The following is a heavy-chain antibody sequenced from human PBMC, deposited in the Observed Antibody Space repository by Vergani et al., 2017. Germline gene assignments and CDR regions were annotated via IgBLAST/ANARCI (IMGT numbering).Heavy chain of an antibody. Sequence: QVQLQESGPGLVKPSQTLSLTCTVSGGSISSGGYYWSWIRQHPGKGLGWIGYIYYSGSTYYNPSLKSRVTISVDTSKNQFSLKLSSVTAADTAVYYCAREVAAAGSIDYWGQGTLVTVSS. CDR2: IYYSGST. J-gene: IGHJ4*02. D-gene: IGHD6-13*01. CDR1: GGSISSGGYY. CDR3: AREVAAAGSIDY. V-gene: IGHV4-31*03.